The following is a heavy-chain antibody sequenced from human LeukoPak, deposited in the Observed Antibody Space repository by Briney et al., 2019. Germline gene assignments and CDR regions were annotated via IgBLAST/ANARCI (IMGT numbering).Heavy chain of an antibody. J-gene: IGHJ4*02. D-gene: IGHD1-26*01. Sequence: GASVKVFCKASGYTFTSYPIGWVRQAPGQGLEWMGWISAYNGYTNYAQSLQGRATMTTDTSTSTAYMELRSLRSDDTAMYYCARVGGSYEGLIDYWGQGTLVTVSS. CDR1: GYTFTSYP. CDR3: ARVGGSYEGLIDY. CDR2: ISAYNGYT. V-gene: IGHV1-18*01.